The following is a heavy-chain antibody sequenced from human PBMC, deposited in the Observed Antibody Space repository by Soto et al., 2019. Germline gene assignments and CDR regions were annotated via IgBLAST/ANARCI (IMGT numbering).Heavy chain of an antibody. CDR2: ISYDGRNE. J-gene: IGHJ5*01. CDR1: GFTFSSYG. V-gene: IGHV3-30*18. D-gene: IGHD3-10*01. Sequence: GGSLRLSCAASGFTFSSYGIHWVRQAPGKGLEWVSVISYDGRNEYYADSVKGRFTISRDNSKNTVYLQMNSLRPEDTAVYYCAKDPAVGYYGSGSYYNFGWFDSWGQGSLVTVSS. CDR3: AKDPAVGYYGSGSYYNFGWFDS.